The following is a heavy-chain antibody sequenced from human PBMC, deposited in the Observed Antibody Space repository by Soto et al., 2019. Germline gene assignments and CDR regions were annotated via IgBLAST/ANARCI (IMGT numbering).Heavy chain of an antibody. CDR3: ARGRYCSGGSCFFEP. J-gene: IGHJ5*02. CDR2: ISGSGGST. Sequence: PGGSLRLSCAASGFTFDSYAMCWVRQAPGKGLEWVSSISGSGGSTYYADSVKGRFTISRDNSKNTMYLQMNSLRVDDTALYYCARGRYCSGGSCFFEPWGQGTLVTVSS. CDR1: GFTFDSYA. V-gene: IGHV3-23*01. D-gene: IGHD2-15*01.